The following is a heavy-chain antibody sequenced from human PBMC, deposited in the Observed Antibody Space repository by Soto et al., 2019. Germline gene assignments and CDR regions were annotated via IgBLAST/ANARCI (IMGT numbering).Heavy chain of an antibody. CDR1: GVTFSSYS. J-gene: IGHJ5*02. Sequence: GGSLRLSCAASGVTFSSYSMNWVRQAPGKGLEWVSYFNSSSSTIYYADSVKGRFTISRDNAKNSLYLQMNSLRAEDTAVYYWAGHGGQWLNWFDLCGQGTLVTVYS. CDR2: FNSSSSTI. D-gene: IGHD6-19*01. V-gene: IGHV3-48*01. CDR3: AGHGGQWLNWFDL.